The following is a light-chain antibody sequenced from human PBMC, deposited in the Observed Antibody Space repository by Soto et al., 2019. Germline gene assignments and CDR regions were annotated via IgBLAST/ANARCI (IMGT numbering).Light chain of an antibody. CDR2: EVT. V-gene: IGLV2-14*01. Sequence: QSALTQPPSASGSPGQSVTISCTGTSSDVGRSHYVSWYQHHPGEAPKLMIFEVTKRPSGVSNRFSGSKSGNTASLTISGLQAEDEADYFCNSYTTSSTYVFGSGTKLTVL. CDR3: NSYTTSSTYV. J-gene: IGLJ1*01. CDR1: SSDVGRSHY.